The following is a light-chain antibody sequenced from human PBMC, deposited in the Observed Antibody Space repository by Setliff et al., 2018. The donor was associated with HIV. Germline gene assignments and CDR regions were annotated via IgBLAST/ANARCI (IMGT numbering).Light chain of an antibody. J-gene: IGLJ3*02. V-gene: IGLV1-40*01. CDR1: NSNIGANYD. Sequence: QSVLTQPPSVSGTPGQRVTISCTGNNSNIGANYDVHWYQQLPGTAPKLLIYGYNTRPSGVPVRFSASKSGTSASLAITGLQPEDEAHYFCQSYDGGLSAVFGGGTQLTVL. CDR2: GYN. CDR3: QSYDGGLSAV.